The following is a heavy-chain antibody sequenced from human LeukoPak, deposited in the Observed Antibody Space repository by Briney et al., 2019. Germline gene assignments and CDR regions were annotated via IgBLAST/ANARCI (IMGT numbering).Heavy chain of an antibody. D-gene: IGHD3-22*01. CDR3: ARDSQLVEYYYDSSGYYGGAFDI. CDR1: GASISSSSYY. V-gene: IGHV4-39*07. Sequence: SETLSLTCTVSGASISSSSYYWGWIRQPPGKGLELIGSIYYSGSTNYNPSLKSRVTISVDTSKNQFSLKLSSVTAADTAVYYCARDSQLVEYYYDSSGYYGGAFDIWGQGTMVTVSS. J-gene: IGHJ3*02. CDR2: IYYSGST.